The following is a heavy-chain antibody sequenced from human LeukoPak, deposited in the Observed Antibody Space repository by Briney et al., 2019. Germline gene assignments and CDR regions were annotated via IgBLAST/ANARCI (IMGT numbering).Heavy chain of an antibody. J-gene: IGHJ4*02. CDR3: ARGRIQLWSKPFDY. CDR2: INPNSGGT. D-gene: IGHD5-18*01. CDR1: RYTSTGYY. V-gene: IGHV1-2*02. Sequence: ASVKSSPTAPRYTSTGYYIHWVRQAPGQGLEWMGWINPNSGGTNYAQKFQGRVTMTRDTSISTAYMQLSRLRSDDTAVYYCARGRIQLWSKPFDYWGQGTGVPVSS.